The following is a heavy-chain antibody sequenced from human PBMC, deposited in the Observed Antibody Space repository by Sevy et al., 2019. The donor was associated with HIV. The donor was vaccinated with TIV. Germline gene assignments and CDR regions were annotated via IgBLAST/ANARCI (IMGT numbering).Heavy chain of an antibody. CDR3: ARERLRGVDY. D-gene: IGHD3-3*01. CDR2: ISSSSSYI. V-gene: IGHV3-21*01. CDR1: GFTFSSYS. J-gene: IGHJ4*02. Sequence: GGSLRLSCAASGFTFSSYSMNWVRQAPGKGLEWVSSISSSSSYIYYADSVKGRFTISRDNAKNAQYLQMNSLRAEDTAVYYCARERLRGVDYWGQGTLVTVSS.